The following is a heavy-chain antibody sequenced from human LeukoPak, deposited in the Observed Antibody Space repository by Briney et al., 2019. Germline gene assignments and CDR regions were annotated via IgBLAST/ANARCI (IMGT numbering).Heavy chain of an antibody. J-gene: IGHJ4*02. CDR3: AKDPWGSGSYYMYYFDS. V-gene: IGHV3-23*01. Sequence: GGSLRLSCAASGFTFSSYAMSWVRQAPGKGLEWVSAISGSGGSTYYADSVKGRFTISRDNSKTTLYLQMNSLRAEDTAVYYCAKDPWGSGSYYMYYFDSWGQGTLVTVSS. CDR2: ISGSGGST. D-gene: IGHD3-10*01. CDR1: GFTFSSYA.